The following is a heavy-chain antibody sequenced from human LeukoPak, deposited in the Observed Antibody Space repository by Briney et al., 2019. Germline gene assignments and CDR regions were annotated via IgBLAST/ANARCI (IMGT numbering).Heavy chain of an antibody. J-gene: IGHJ4*02. D-gene: IGHD3-22*01. CDR3: ASPRDYYGSSGYYY. CDR1: GGTFSSYA. V-gene: IGHV1-69*05. CDR2: IIPIFGTA. Sequence: GASVKVSCKASGGTFSSYAISWVRQAPGQGLEWMGGIIPIFGTANYAQKFQGRFTITTDESTSTAYMELSSLRSEDTAVYYCASPRDYYGSSGYYYWGQGTLVTVSS.